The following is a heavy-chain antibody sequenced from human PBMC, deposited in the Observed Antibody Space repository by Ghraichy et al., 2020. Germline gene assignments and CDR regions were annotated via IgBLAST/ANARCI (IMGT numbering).Heavy chain of an antibody. D-gene: IGHD2-2*01. CDR3: ARGGPAANYYHNYMDV. J-gene: IGHJ6*03. V-gene: IGHV4-39*01. CDR1: GGSISSSSYY. Sequence: SETLSLTCSVSGGSISSSSYYWGWIRQPPGKGLEWIGSIYYSGSTYYNPSLKSRVTISVDTSKNQFYLKLSSMTAADTAVYYCARGGPAANYYHNYMDVWGKETTVTVSS. CDR2: IYYSGST.